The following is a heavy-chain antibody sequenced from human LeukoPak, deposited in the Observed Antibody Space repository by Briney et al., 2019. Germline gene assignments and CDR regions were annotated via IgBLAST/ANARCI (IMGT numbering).Heavy chain of an antibody. CDR1: GYTFTNYG. V-gene: IGHV1-18*01. J-gene: IGHJ5*02. Sequence: ASVKVSCKASGYTFTNYGISWVRQAPGQGLEWMGWISAYNGNTNYAQKLQGRVTMTTDTSTSTAYMELSSLRSEDTAVYYCARARGYSGYDYANWFDPWGQGTLVAVSS. CDR3: ARARGYSGYDYANWFDP. D-gene: IGHD5-12*01. CDR2: ISAYNGNT.